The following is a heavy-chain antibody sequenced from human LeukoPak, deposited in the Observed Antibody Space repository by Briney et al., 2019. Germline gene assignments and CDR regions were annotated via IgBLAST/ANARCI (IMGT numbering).Heavy chain of an antibody. V-gene: IGHV3-23*01. J-gene: IGHJ4*02. CDR1: GFTFRGFA. D-gene: IGHD3-9*01. CDR2: ISGSGAST. Sequence: GGSLRLSCAASGFTFRGFAMSWVPQAPGGGLGWVSSISGSGASTYYADSVKGRFSISRDNSRNTLYLQMNSLRAEDTAVYYCAKEPLRYFDWAFFDYWGQGTLVTVSS. CDR3: AKEPLRYFDWAFFDY.